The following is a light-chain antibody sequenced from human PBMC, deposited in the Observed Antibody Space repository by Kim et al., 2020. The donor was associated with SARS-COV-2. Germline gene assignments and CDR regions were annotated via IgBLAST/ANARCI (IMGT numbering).Light chain of an antibody. J-gene: IGKJ4*01. CDR2: GAS. CDR3: QQTFSDPT. CDR1: QSISRH. Sequence: DIQMTQSPSSLSAFVGDRVTITCRTSQSISRHLNWYQQKPGTVPKLLIYGASTLQSGVPSRFSGSGSGTDFTLTISSLQPEDFATYFCQQTFSDPTFGGGTKVDIK. V-gene: IGKV1-39*01.